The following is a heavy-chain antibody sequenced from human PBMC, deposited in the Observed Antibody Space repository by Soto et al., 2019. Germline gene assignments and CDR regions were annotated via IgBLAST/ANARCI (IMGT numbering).Heavy chain of an antibody. V-gene: IGHV4-59*01. J-gene: IGHJ5*02. D-gene: IGHD2-2*01. CDR2: IYYSGST. CDR3: ARFCTTTSCYLNWFDP. Sequence: SETLSLTCTVSGGSISSYYWSWIRQPPGKGLEWTGYIYYSGSTNYNPSLKSRVTILVDTSKNQFSLKLRSVTAADTAVYFCARFCTTTSCYLNWFDPWGQGALVTVSS. CDR1: GGSISSYY.